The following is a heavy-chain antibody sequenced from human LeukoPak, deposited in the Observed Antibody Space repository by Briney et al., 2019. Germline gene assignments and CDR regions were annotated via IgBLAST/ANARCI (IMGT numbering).Heavy chain of an antibody. CDR2: IDPSDSYT. D-gene: IGHD6-19*01. CDR3: ARHLGGSGWF. V-gene: IGHV5-10-1*01. CDR1: GYSFTSYW. J-gene: IGHJ4*02. Sequence: GESLKISCRGSGYSFTSYWISLVRQMPGKGLEWRGRIDPSDSYTNYSPSFQGHVTISADKSIRTAYLQWSSLKASDTAMYYCARHLGGSGWFWGQGTLVTVSS.